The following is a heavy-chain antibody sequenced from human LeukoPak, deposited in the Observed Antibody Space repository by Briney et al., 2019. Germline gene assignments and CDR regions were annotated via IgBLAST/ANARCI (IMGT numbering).Heavy chain of an antibody. J-gene: IGHJ4*02. Sequence: PSETLSLTCAVYGGSFSGYYWSWIRQPPGKGLEWIGEINHSGSTNYNPSLKSRVTISVDTSKNQFSLKLSSVTAADTAVYYCARGRRAGLYGDYSCYFDYWGQGTLVTVSS. V-gene: IGHV4-34*01. CDR1: GGSFSGYY. CDR3: ARGRRAGLYGDYSCYFDY. CDR2: INHSGST. D-gene: IGHD4-17*01.